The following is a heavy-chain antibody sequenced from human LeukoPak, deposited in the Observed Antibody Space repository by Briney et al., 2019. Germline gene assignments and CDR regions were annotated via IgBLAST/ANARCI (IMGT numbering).Heavy chain of an antibody. CDR1: GFTFSSYW. CDR3: ARGGGYSYAPFDY. Sequence: QSGGSLRLSCAASGFTFSSYWMHWVRQAPGKGLVWVSRINSDGSSTSYADSVKGRFTISRDNAKNTLYLQMNSLRAEDTAAYYCARGGGYSYAPFDYWGQGTLVTVSS. D-gene: IGHD5-18*01. J-gene: IGHJ4*02. CDR2: INSDGSST. V-gene: IGHV3-74*01.